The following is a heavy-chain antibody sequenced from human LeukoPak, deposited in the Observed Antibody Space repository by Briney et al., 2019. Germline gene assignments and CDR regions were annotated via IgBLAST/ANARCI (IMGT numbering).Heavy chain of an antibody. CDR1: GGTFSSYG. Sequence: SCKASGGTFSSYGMSWVRQAPGKGLEWVSAISGSGGSTYYADSVKGRFTLSRDNSKNTLYLQMNSLRAEDTAVYYCAIQGATVVTPFYWGQGTLVTVSS. D-gene: IGHD4-23*01. CDR2: ISGSGGST. V-gene: IGHV3-23*01. J-gene: IGHJ4*02. CDR3: AIQGATVVTPFY.